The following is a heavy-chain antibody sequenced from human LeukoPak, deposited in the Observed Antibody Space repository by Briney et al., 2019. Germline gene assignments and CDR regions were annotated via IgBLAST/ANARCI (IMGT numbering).Heavy chain of an antibody. CDR3: ARDARAHGY. CDR1: GGSISSGSYY. CDR2: IYTSGST. D-gene: IGHD3-10*01. V-gene: IGHV4-61*02. J-gene: IGHJ4*02. Sequence: PSEALSLTCTVSGGSISSGSYYWSWIRQPAGKGLEWIGRIYTSGSTNYNPSLKSRVTISVDTSKNQFSLKLSSVTAADTAVYYCARDARAHGYWGQGTLVTVSS.